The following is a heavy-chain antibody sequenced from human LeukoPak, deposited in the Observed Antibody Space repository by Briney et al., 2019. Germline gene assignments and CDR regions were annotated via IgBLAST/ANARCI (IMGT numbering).Heavy chain of an antibody. CDR2: IKQDGSEK. CDR3: AVAYYYGSGDAFDI. CDR1: GFTFSSYW. J-gene: IGHJ3*02. Sequence: PGGSLRLSCAASGFTFSSYWMSWVRQAPGKGLEWVANIKQDGSEKYYVDSVKGRFTISRDNAKNSLYLQMNSLRAEDTAVYYCAVAYYYGSGDAFDIWGQGTKVTVSS. D-gene: IGHD3-10*01. V-gene: IGHV3-7*02.